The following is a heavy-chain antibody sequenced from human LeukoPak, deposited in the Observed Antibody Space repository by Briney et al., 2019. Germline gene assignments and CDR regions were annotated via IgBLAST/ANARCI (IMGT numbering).Heavy chain of an antibody. J-gene: IGHJ4*02. D-gene: IGHD5-12*01. V-gene: IGHV3-23*01. Sequence: PGGSLRLSCAASGFTFSSYAMSWVRQAPGKGLEWVSTISGSGGSTYYADSVKGRFTVSRDNSKNTLYLQMNSLRAEDTAVYYCAKYTPGGVATDFDYWGQGTLVTVSA. CDR1: GFTFSSYA. CDR3: AKYTPGGVATDFDY. CDR2: ISGSGGST.